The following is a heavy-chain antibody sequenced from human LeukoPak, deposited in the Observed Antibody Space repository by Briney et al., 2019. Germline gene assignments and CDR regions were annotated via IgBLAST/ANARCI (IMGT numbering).Heavy chain of an antibody. D-gene: IGHD1-1*01. CDR3: ARGVPVDRGGAFDI. J-gene: IGHJ3*02. Sequence: SETLSLTCTVSGGSISSYYWSWIRQPAGKGLEWIGRIYTSGSTNYNPSLKSRVTISVDKSKNQISLKLSSVTAADTAVYYCARGVPVDRGGAFDIWGQGTMVTVSS. CDR2: IYTSGST. CDR1: GGSISSYY. V-gene: IGHV4-4*07.